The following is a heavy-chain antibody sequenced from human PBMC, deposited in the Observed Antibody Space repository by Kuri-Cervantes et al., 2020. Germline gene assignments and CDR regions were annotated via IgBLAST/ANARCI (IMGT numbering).Heavy chain of an antibody. CDR3: ARGGLVGWFDP. J-gene: IGHJ5*02. V-gene: IGHV3-11*01. D-gene: IGHD3-16*01. CDR1: GFTFGDYA. Sequence: GGSLRLSCTASGFTFGDYAMSWFRQAPGKGLEWVSYISSSGSTIYYADSVKGRFTISRDNAKNSLYLQMNSLRAEDTAVYYCARGGLVGWFDPWGQGTLVTVSS. CDR2: ISSSGSTI.